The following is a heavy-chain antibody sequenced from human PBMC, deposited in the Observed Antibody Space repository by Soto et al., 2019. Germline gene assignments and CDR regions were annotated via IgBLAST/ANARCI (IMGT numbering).Heavy chain of an antibody. V-gene: IGHV4-30-4*01. CDR3: ARVGSVALLVYYFDY. J-gene: IGHJ4*02. CDR2: IYYSGST. Sequence: QVQLQESGPGLVKPSQTLSLTCTVSGGSISSGDYYWSWIRQPPGKGLEWIGYIYYSGSTYYNPSLKSRVTISVDTSKNQFSLKLSSVTAADTAVYYCARVGSVALLVYYFDYWGQGTLVTVSS. CDR1: GGSISSGDYY. D-gene: IGHD2-15*01.